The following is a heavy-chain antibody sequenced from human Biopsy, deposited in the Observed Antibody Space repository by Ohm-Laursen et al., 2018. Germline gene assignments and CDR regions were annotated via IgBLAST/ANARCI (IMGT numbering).Heavy chain of an antibody. CDR2: INSVGTI. D-gene: IGHD3-16*01. V-gene: IGHV3-11*01. CDR3: ARSVGIMAAPIDY. J-gene: IGHJ4*02. CDR1: VFIFSDYY. Sequence: GSLRLSCAASVFIFSDYYMSWIRQAPGKGLEWVSNINSVGTIYYADSVRGRFTISRDNAKNSLYMQMNSLRVEYTTVYYCARSVGIMAAPIDYWGQGTLVTVSS.